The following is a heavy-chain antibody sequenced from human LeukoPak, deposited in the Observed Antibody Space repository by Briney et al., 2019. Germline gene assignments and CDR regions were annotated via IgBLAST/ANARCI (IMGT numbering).Heavy chain of an antibody. J-gene: IGHJ4*02. CDR2: IDSSTSHI. CDR3: ARDFRTQLDGYSPPYHFDY. V-gene: IGHV3-21*01. D-gene: IGHD5-24*01. CDR1: AFTFSSYS. Sequence: GGSLRLSCEASAFTFSSYSMSWVRQAPGKGLEWVSSIDSSTSHIYYADSVKGQFTISRDNAKNSLYLPVSSLRAEDTAVYYCARDFRTQLDGYSPPYHFDYWGQGALVTVSS.